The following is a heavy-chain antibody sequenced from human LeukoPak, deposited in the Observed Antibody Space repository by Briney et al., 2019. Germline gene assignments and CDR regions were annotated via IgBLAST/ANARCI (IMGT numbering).Heavy chain of an antibody. J-gene: IGHJ3*02. V-gene: IGHV3-33*01. Sequence: PGRSLRLSCAASGFTSSSYGMHWVRQAPGKGLEWVAVIWYDGSNKYYADSVKGRFTISRDNSKNTLYLQMNSLRAEDTAVYYCARDRWGAFDIWGQGTMVTVSS. CDR2: IWYDGSNK. CDR1: GFTSSSYG. CDR3: ARDRWGAFDI. D-gene: IGHD3-16*01.